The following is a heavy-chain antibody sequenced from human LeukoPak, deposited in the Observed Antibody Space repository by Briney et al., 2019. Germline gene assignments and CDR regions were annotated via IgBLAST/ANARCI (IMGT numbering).Heavy chain of an antibody. J-gene: IGHJ4*02. CDR1: GFTLSSYA. CDR2: ISVSGNT. CDR3: AKSYYYGSGSYYGSGFFDY. Sequence: PGGSLRLSCAASGFTLSSYAMSWVRQGPGKGLEWVSAISVSGNTYHADSVKGRFTISRDSSKNTLYLQMNSLRAEDTAVYYCAKSYYYGSGSYYGSGFFDYWGQGTLVTVSS. V-gene: IGHV3-23*01. D-gene: IGHD3-10*01.